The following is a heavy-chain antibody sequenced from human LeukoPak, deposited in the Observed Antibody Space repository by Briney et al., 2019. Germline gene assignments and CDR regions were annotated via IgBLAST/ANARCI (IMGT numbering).Heavy chain of an antibody. CDR2: IKSKTDGGTT. Sequence: PGGSLRLSCAASGFTFSNAWMSWVRQAPGKGLEWVGRIKSKTDGGTTDYPAPVEGRFTISRDDSKNSLYLQMNSLKTEDTAVYYCARGELGYSGKALFDYWGQGTLVTVSS. D-gene: IGHD4-23*01. J-gene: IGHJ4*02. CDR3: ARGELGYSGKALFDY. CDR1: GFTFSNAW. V-gene: IGHV3-15*01.